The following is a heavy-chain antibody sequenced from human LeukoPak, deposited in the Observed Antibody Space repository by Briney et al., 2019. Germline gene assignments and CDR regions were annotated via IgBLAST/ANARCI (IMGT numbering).Heavy chain of an antibody. CDR1: GYSISSGYY. CDR3: ARGGFRVGATGFDY. Sequence: PPETLSLTCAVSGYSISSGYYWGWIRQPPGKGLEWIGSIYHSGNTNYNPSLKSRVTISVDTSKNQFSLKVSSVTAADTALYYCARGGFRVGATGFDYWGHGTLVTVSS. D-gene: IGHD1-26*01. J-gene: IGHJ4*01. CDR2: IYHSGNT. V-gene: IGHV4-38-2*01.